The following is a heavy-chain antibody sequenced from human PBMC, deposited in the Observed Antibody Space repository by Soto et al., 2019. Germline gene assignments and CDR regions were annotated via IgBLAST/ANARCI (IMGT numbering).Heavy chain of an antibody. J-gene: IGHJ4*02. CDR1: GFTFNSYA. Sequence: GGSLRLSCAASGFTFNSYALSWVCQAPGKGLEWVSAISGSGGSTYYADSVKGRFTISRDNSKNTLYLQMNSLRAEDTAVYYCAKAKLEGYFDYWGQGTLVTVSS. V-gene: IGHV3-23*01. CDR2: ISGSGGST. CDR3: AKAKLEGYFDY. D-gene: IGHD6-6*01.